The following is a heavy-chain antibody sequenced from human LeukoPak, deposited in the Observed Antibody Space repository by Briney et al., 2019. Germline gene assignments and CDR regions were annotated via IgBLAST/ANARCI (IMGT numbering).Heavy chain of an antibody. Sequence: NTSETLSLTCAVYGGSFSGYYGSWIRRPPGRGLEWIGEINHSGSTNYNPSLKSRVTISVDTSKNQLSLKLSSVTAADTAVYYCARGPGPIVGARWAFDYWGQGTLVTVSS. CDR3: ARGPGPIVGARWAFDY. CDR1: GGSFSGYY. CDR2: INHSGST. J-gene: IGHJ4*02. D-gene: IGHD1-26*01. V-gene: IGHV4-34*01.